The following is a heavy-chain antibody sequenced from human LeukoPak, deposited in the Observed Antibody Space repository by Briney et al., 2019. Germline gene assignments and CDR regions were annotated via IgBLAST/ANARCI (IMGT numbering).Heavy chain of an antibody. CDR1: GFTASSNY. D-gene: IGHD5-12*01. J-gene: IGHJ4*02. CDR3: AIRKSGNAIDY. V-gene: IGHV3-66*01. Sequence: GGSLRLSCAASGFTASSNYMSWVRQAPGKGLEWVSVIYSGGSTYYADSVKGRFSISRDKSKNTLYLQMNSLRAEDTAVYYCAIRKSGNAIDYWGQGTLVTVSS. CDR2: IYSGGST.